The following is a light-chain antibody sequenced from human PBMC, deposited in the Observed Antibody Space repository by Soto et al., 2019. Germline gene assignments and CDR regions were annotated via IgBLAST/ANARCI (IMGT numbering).Light chain of an antibody. CDR2: RNN. V-gene: IGLV1-47*01. Sequence: QSVLTQPPSASGTPVQRVTISCSGSSSNIGSNYVYWYQQLPGTAPKLLIYRNNQRPSGVPDRFSGSKSGTSASLAISGLRSEDEADYYCAAWDGSLSGLYVFGTGTKVTVL. CDR1: SSNIGSNY. CDR3: AAWDGSLSGLYV. J-gene: IGLJ1*01.